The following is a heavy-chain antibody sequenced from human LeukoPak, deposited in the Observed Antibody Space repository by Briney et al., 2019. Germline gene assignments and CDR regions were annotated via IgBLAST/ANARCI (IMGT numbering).Heavy chain of an antibody. J-gene: IGHJ4*02. D-gene: IGHD3-22*01. Sequence: ASVTFSCKASGYSFTSYGISWVRQAPGQGLEWMGWISAYNGNTNYAQKLQGRVTMTTDTSTSTAYMELRSLRSDDTAVYYCARDRPPGRGYYPVSPFDYWGQGTLVTVSS. CDR1: GYSFTSYG. V-gene: IGHV1-18*01. CDR3: ARDRPPGRGYYPVSPFDY. CDR2: ISAYNGNT.